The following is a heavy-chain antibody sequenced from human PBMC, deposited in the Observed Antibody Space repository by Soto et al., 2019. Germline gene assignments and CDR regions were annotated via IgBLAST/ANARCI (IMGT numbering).Heavy chain of an antibody. V-gene: IGHV4-34*01. J-gene: IGHJ6*03. CDR1: GGPFSVYY. CDR2: INHSGST. Sequence: PSETLSLTFAYYGGPFSVYYWSWIRQPPGKGLEWIGEINHSGSTNYNPSLKSRVTISVDTSKNQFSLKLSSVTAADTAVYYCSRIVVVPAAMDLYYYYYYYMDVWGKGTTVTVS. CDR3: SRIVVVPAAMDLYYYYYYYMDV. D-gene: IGHD2-2*01.